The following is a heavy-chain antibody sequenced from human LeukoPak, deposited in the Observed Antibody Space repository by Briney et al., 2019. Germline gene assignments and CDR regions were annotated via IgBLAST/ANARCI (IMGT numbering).Heavy chain of an antibody. CDR3: ARDGGRTSSDAVEI. CDR1: GGSFSGYY. D-gene: IGHD2-2*01. V-gene: IGHV4-34*01. CDR2: INHSGST. J-gene: IGHJ3*02. Sequence: SETLSLTCAVYGGSFSGYYWSWIRQPPGKGLEWIGEINHSGSTNYNPSLKSRVTISVDTSKNPFSLKLTSVTAADTAVYYCARDGGRTSSDAVEIWGQGTMVIVSS.